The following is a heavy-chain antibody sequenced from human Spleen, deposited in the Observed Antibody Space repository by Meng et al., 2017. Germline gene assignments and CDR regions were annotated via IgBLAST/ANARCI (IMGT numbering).Heavy chain of an antibody. V-gene: IGHV4-34*01. CDR1: GGPFSGYS. D-gene: IGHD3-9*01. CDR3: ARAPLRYFDWLLSDAFDI. J-gene: IGHJ3*02. CDR2: INHSGNT. Sequence: GSLRLSCAVYGGPFSGYSWSWIRQPPGKGLEWIGEINHSGNTNYNPSLKSRVTISVDTSKSQLSLKLRSVTAADTAVYYCARAPLRYFDWLLSDAFDIWSQGTLVTV.